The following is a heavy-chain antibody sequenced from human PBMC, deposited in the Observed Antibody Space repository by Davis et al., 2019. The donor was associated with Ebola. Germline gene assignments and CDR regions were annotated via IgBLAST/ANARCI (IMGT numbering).Heavy chain of an antibody. D-gene: IGHD2-15*01. CDR2: INSDGSTT. CDR1: GFTFNTFW. V-gene: IGHV3-74*01. CDR3: TRGVDTTLASWSDALDV. Sequence: HTGGSLRLSCAASGFTFNTFWMHWVRQVPGKGLVWVARINSDGSTTHYADSVTGRFTISRDNAKNTLYLQMDSLTDDDTALYYCTRGVDTTLASWSDALDVWGQGTMVTVSS. J-gene: IGHJ3*01.